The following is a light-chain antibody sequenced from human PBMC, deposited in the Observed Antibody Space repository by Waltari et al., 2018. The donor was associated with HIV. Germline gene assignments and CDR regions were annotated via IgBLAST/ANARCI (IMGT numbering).Light chain of an antibody. CDR1: DLNDNAS. J-gene: IGLJ2*01. CDR2: EVT. CDR3: TSYISGTSPV. V-gene: IGLV2-14*01. Sequence: QSALTQPASVSGSPGQSITISCDLNDNASVSWYQRHPGKAPKVIIYEVTNRPSGLSNRFSGSKSGNTATLTISGLQPEDEADYFCTSYISGTSPVFGRGTRVTVL.